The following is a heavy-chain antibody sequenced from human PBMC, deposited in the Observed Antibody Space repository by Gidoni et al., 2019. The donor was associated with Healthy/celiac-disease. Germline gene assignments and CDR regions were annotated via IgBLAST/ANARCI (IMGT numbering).Heavy chain of an antibody. J-gene: IGHJ5*02. CDR3: AKDPGYSYGIRGWFDP. CDR2: ISGSGGST. D-gene: IGHD5-18*01. CDR1: GSTFSSYA. V-gene: IGHV3-23*01. Sequence: EVQLLESGGGLVQPGGSLRLSCAASGSTFSSYAMSWVRQAPGKGLDWVSAISGSGGSTDYADSVKGRFTISRDNSKNTLYLQMNSLRAEDTAVYYCAKDPGYSYGIRGWFDPWGQGTLVTVSS.